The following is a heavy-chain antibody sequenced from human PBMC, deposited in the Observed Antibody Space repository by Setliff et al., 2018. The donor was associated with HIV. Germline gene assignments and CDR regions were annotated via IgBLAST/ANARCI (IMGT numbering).Heavy chain of an antibody. J-gene: IGHJ6*03. V-gene: IGHV4-59*13. CDR3: ARGRVTLNGVAGRNYFYMDV. CDR2: VYYTGST. D-gene: IGHD3-3*01. CDR1: GGFIGTYY. Sequence: SETLSLTCTVSGGFIGTYYWSWIRQSPGKGLEWIGSVYYTGSTNYNPSLESRVTMSVDTSKNQSSLRLMSLTAADTAIYYCARGRVTLNGVAGRNYFYMDVWGKGTTVTVSS.